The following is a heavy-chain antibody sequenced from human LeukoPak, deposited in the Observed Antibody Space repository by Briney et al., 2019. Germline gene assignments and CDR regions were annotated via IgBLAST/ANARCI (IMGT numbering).Heavy chain of an antibody. V-gene: IGHV3-9*01. J-gene: IGHJ4*02. D-gene: IGHD3-10*01. CDR1: GFTFDNYA. CDR2: ISGSIGYV. Sequence: GGSLRLSCAASGFTFDNYAMHWVRQVPGKGLEWVSGISGSIGYVGYADSVKGRFTISTDSAKNSLFLQMSSLRAEDTAFYYCAIRFSRGSGSAIDYWGQGTLVTVSS. CDR3: AIRFSRGSGSAIDY.